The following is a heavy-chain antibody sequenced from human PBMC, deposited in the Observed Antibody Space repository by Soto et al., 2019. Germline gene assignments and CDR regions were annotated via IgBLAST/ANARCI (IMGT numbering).Heavy chain of an antibody. J-gene: IGHJ4*02. Sequence: EVQLMASGGGLVQPGGSLRFSCAASGFNFGASWMAWVRQAPGKGLEWVGDIKQDGSEKNYVDSVKGRVTISRDDAKNSLYPQMNRLRAEDTAVYYCARDRFYGAIDYWGLGTLVTVSS. CDR2: IKQDGSEK. D-gene: IGHD2-2*01. CDR1: GFNFGASW. CDR3: ARDRFYGAIDY. V-gene: IGHV3-7*01.